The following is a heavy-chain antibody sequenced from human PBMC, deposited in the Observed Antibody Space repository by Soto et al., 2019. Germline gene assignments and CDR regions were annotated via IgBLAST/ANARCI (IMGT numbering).Heavy chain of an antibody. D-gene: IGHD1-26*01. Sequence: AASVNVSCPASGYTFTMYDIKWVRQASGQGLEWMGWMNPNSGNTGYAQKFQGRVTMTRDTSKSTAYMELSSLRSEDTAVYYCARQWELSGYYYGMDVWGQGTTVTVSS. V-gene: IGHV1-8*01. CDR2: MNPNSGNT. CDR1: GYTFTMYD. J-gene: IGHJ6*02. CDR3: ARQWELSGYYYGMDV.